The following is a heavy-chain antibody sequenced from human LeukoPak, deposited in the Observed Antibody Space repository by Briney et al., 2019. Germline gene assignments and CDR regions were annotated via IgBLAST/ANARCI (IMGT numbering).Heavy chain of an antibody. J-gene: IGHJ4*02. CDR1: GLTFSSYW. CDR2: IKQDGSEK. CDR3: ARDFDWLFDY. Sequence: GGSLRLSCAASGLTFSSYWMSWVRQAPGKGLEWVANIKQDGSEKYYVDSVKGRFTISRDNAKNSLYLQMNSLRAEDTAVYYCARDFDWLFDYWGQGTLVTVSS. V-gene: IGHV3-7*04. D-gene: IGHD3-9*01.